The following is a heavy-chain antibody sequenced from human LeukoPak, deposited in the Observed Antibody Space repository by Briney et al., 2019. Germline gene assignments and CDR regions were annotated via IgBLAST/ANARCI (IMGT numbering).Heavy chain of an antibody. D-gene: IGHD3-22*01. CDR2: ISSSSSYI. CDR1: GFTFSSYD. J-gene: IGHJ4*02. V-gene: IGHV3-21*01. Sequence: TGGSLRLSCAASGFTFSSYDMNWVRQAPGKGLEWVSSISSSSSYIYYADSVKGRFTISRDNAKNSLYLQMNSLRAEDTAVYYCARVKDYYDSSGGYWGQGTLVTVSS. CDR3: ARVKDYYDSSGGY.